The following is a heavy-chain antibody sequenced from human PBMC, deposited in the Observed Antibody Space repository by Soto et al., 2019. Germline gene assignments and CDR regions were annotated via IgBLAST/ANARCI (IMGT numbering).Heavy chain of an antibody. CDR2: MHPKVGGT. J-gene: IGHJ4*02. V-gene: IGHV1-2*06. Sequence: ASVKVSCKASGGTFSDNAVNWVRQAPGQGLEWMGRMHPKVGGTDYAGKFQGRVTLTTDTSINTAYMELSSLRDEDTAVYYCTRGYYCAYDYWGQGTLVTVSS. CDR1: GGTFSDNA. CDR3: TRGYYCAYDY. D-gene: IGHD3-10*01.